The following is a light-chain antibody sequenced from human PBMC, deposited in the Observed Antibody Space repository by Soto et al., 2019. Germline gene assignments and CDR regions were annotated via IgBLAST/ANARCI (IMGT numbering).Light chain of an antibody. Sequence: DIVMTQSPDSLAVSLGERATINCKCSQSVLYSSNNKNYLAWYQQKPGQPPKLLIYWASTRESGVPDRFSGSGSGLDFSLTISILQAEDVAVYYCQQYYSSPLTFGGGTKVEIK. CDR1: QSVLYSSNNKNY. V-gene: IGKV4-1*01. J-gene: IGKJ4*01. CDR3: QQYYSSPLT. CDR2: WAS.